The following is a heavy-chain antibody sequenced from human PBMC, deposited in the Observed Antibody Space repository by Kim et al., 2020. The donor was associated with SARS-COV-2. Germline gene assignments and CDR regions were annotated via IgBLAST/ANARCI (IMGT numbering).Heavy chain of an antibody. J-gene: IGHJ6*02. Sequence: GYTKSAQIFRGRVTITRDTSARTAYMELSSLRSEDTAVYYCTRGFSHGLDAWGQGTTVTVSS. D-gene: IGHD3-3*01. V-gene: IGHV1-3*01. CDR2: GYT. CDR3: TRGFSHGLDA.